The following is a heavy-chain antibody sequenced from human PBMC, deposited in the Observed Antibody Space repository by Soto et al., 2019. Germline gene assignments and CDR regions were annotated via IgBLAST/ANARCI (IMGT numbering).Heavy chain of an antibody. V-gene: IGHV4-59*01. CDR2: MSKSGTA. CDR1: GASISSYY. D-gene: IGHD3-10*01. CDR3: ARTLGSDIFLGLFEP. Sequence: PSETLSLTCAVSGASISSYYWSWIRQSPGKGLEWIGLMSKSGTANYNPSLKSRLTISIDTSKNQFSLKLSSVTAADTAMYHCARTLGSDIFLGLFEPWGQGVLVTVSS. J-gene: IGHJ5*02.